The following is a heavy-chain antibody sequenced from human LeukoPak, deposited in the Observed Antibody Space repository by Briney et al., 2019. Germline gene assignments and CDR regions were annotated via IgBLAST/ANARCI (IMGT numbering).Heavy chain of an antibody. J-gene: IGHJ6*02. D-gene: IGHD2-21*01. CDR2: ISGSGSLT. CDR1: GFTFSTYG. V-gene: IGHV3-23*01. Sequence: QAGGSLRLSCAASGFTFSTYGMNWVRQAPGKGLEWVSCISGSGSLTYYADSVEGRFTISRDNSKDTLYLQMNSLRAEDTAVYSCAKDRGLVGHCYGVDVWGQGTTVTVSS. CDR3: AKDRGLVGHCYGVDV.